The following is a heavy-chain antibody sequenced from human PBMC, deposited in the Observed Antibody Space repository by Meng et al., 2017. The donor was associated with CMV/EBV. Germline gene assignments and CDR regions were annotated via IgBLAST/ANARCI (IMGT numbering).Heavy chain of an antibody. CDR2: TYYSGSN. D-gene: IGHD6-13*01. V-gene: IGHV4-59*01. CDR1: GGSISSYY. J-gene: IGHJ6*02. Sequence: SETLSPTCPVSGGSISSYYWSWIRQPPGKGLEWIGYTYYSGSNNYNPSLKSRVTISVDTSKNQLSLRLSSVTAADTAVYYCARGAGYSSSWYPYYYGMDVWGQGTTVTVSS. CDR3: ARGAGYSSSWYPYYYGMDV.